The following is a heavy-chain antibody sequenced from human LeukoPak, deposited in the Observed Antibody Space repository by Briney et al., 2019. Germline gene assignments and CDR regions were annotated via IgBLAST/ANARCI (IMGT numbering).Heavy chain of an antibody. CDR1: GGTFSSYA. Sequence: ASVTVSFKASGGTFSSYAISWVRQAPGQGLEWMGGIIPIFGTANYAQRFQGRVTITADESTSTAYMELSSLRSEDTAVYYCARGGSGSRGWFDPWGQGTLVTVSS. CDR3: ARGGSGSRGWFDP. D-gene: IGHD3-22*01. J-gene: IGHJ5*02. CDR2: IIPIFGTA. V-gene: IGHV1-69*13.